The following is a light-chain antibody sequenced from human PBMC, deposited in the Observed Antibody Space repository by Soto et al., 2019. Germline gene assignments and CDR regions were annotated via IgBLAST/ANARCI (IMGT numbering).Light chain of an antibody. V-gene: IGKV3-20*01. CDR3: QQYDSSSWT. CDR2: GAS. Sequence: EIVLTQSPGTLSLSPGERAILSCRDSQSVSSSYLVWYRQKPGQAPRLLIYGASTRATGIPDRFSGSGSGTDFTLTISRLEPEDFAVYYCQQYDSSSWTFGQGTKVEIK. J-gene: IGKJ1*01. CDR1: QSVSSSY.